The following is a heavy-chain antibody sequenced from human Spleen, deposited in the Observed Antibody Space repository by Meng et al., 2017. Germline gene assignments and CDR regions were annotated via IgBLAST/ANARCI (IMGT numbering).Heavy chain of an antibody. CDR1: GGTFSSYA. J-gene: IGHJ4*02. D-gene: IGHD1-26*01. CDR2: IIPIFGTA. CDR3: ASSPFIVGATPPDWTDFDY. V-gene: IGHV1-69*06. Sequence: SSVKVSCKASGGTFSSYAISWVRQAPGQGLEWMGGIIPIFGTANYAQKFQGRVTITADKSTSTAYMELSSLRSEDTAVYYCASSPFIVGATPPDWTDFDYWGQGTLVTVSS.